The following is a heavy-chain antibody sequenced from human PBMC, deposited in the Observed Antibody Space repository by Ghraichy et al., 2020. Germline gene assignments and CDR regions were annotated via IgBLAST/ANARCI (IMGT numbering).Heavy chain of an antibody. CDR3: ASYCSGGSCYSDDAFDI. J-gene: IGHJ3*02. CDR1: GFTFSSYW. V-gene: IGHV3-74*01. D-gene: IGHD2-15*01. Sequence: RGSLRLSCAASGFTFSSYWMHWVRQAPGKGLVWVSRINSDGSSTSYADSVKGRFTISRDNAKNTLYLQMNSLRAEDTAVYYCASYCSGGSCYSDDAFDIWGQGTMVTVSS. CDR2: INSDGSST.